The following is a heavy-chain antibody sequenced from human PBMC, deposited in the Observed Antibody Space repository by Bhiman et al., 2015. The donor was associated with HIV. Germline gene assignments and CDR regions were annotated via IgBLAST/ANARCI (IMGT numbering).Heavy chain of an antibody. CDR1: GFAFGDYA. Sequence: DVQLLESGGDLVQPGGSLRLSCAASGFAFGDYAMAWFRQAPGQGLEWVSYIVGSGGGGATYYAASVRGRFTISRDNSKNTLYLQMNSLRPEDTAVYYCAKGGWLQFWYPDYWGQGTLVTVSS. J-gene: IGHJ4*02. D-gene: IGHD5-24*01. CDR3: AKGGWLQFWYPDY. CDR2: IVGSGGGGAT. V-gene: IGHV3-23*01.